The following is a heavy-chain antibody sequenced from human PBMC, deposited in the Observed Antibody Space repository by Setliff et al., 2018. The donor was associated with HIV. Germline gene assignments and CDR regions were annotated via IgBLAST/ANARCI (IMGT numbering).Heavy chain of an antibody. D-gene: IGHD2-15*01. J-gene: IGHJ5*02. CDR1: GGSFSGYY. CDR2: VSTSGST. CDR3: ARGQYCGGGSCYSPSYNWFDP. V-gene: IGHV4-59*10. Sequence: PSETLSLTCAVYGGSFSGYYWSWIRQPPGKGLEWIGRVSTSGSTKYNPSLKSRVTMSLDTSKNEFSLKLSSVTAADTAVYYCARGQYCGGGSCYSPSYNWFDPWGQGTLVTVSS.